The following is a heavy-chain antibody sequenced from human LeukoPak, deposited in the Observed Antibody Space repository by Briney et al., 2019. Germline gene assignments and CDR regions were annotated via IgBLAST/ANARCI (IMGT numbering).Heavy chain of an antibody. D-gene: IGHD1-26*01. CDR3: ARDRLGVGATYYFDY. V-gene: IGHV4-59*12. CDR1: GGSISSYY. Sequence: SETLSLTCTVSGGSISSYYWSWIRQPPGKGLEWIGYIYYSGSTNYNPSLKSRVTISVDTSKNQFSLKLSSVTAADTAVYYCARDRLGVGATYYFDYWGQGTLVTVSS. J-gene: IGHJ4*02. CDR2: IYYSGST.